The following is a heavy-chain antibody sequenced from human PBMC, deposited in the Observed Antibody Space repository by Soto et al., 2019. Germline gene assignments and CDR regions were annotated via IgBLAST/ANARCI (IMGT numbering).Heavy chain of an antibody. D-gene: IGHD3-22*01. CDR2: ISTSSGYI. V-gene: IGHV3-21*01. J-gene: IGHJ5*02. Sequence: GGSLRLSCAASGFTFSSYSMNWVRQAPGKGLEWVSSISTSSGYIYYADSVKGRFTISRDNAKNSLYLQMNSLRAEDTAVYYCARDVTSSDYYYSYPSGFDPWGQGTLVTVSS. CDR3: ARDVTSSDYYYSYPSGFDP. CDR1: GFTFSSYS.